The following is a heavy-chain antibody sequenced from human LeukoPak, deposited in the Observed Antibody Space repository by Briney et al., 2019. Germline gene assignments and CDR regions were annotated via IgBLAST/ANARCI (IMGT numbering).Heavy chain of an antibody. Sequence: GRSLRLSCAASGFTFSSYAMHWVRRTPGKGLEWVAVISNDGSNKYYADSMKGRFTISRDNSKNTLYLQMDSLRPEDTAVYYCARAPYSGSYYSPDYWGQGTLVTVSS. D-gene: IGHD1-26*01. J-gene: IGHJ4*02. CDR3: ARAPYSGSYYSPDY. CDR2: ISNDGSNK. CDR1: GFTFSSYA. V-gene: IGHV3-30*04.